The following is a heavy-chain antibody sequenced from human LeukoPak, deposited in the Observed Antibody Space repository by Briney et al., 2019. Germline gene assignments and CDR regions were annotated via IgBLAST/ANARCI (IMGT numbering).Heavy chain of an antibody. CDR2: IQNDGNDK. J-gene: IGHJ5*02. CDR1: GLIFSTYG. Sequence: GGSLRLSCAASGLIFSTYGMHWVRQAPGKGLEWVAFIQNDGNDKYYADSVKGRFTVSRDNSKNTLDLQMNGLRAEDTAVYYCARAVTWIEPWGQGTLVTVSS. V-gene: IGHV3-30*19. CDR3: ARAVTWIEP.